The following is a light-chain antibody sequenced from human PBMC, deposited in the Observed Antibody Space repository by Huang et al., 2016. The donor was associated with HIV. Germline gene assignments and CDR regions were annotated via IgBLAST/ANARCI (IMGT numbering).Light chain of an antibody. CDR3: QQYNSYPYT. CDR1: QSISAW. J-gene: IGKJ2*01. V-gene: IGKV1-5*03. Sequence: DIQMTQSPSTLSASVGDRVTITCRASQSISAWLAWFQQKPGRAPMLVISGAASLHSGVPSRFSGSGSGTDFTLTISSLQPDDLATYFCQQYNSYPYTFGQGTRLEIK. CDR2: GAA.